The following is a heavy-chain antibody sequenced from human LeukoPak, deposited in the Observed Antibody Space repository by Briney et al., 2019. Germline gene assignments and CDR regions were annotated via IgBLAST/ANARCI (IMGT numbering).Heavy chain of an antibody. V-gene: IGHV4-59*08. CDR2: IYYTGST. CDR3: ARYRAYSSSSPFDF. J-gene: IGHJ4*02. Sequence: PSETLSLTCSVSGGSISSLYWSWIRQPPGKGLEWIGYIYYTGSTNYNPSLKSRVTMFVDMSKNQFSLRLRNVTAADTPVYYCARYRAYSSSSPFDFWGQGTLVTVSS. D-gene: IGHD6-6*01. CDR1: GGSISSLY.